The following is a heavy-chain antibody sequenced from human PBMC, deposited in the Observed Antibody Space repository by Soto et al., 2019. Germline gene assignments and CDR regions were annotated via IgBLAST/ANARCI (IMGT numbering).Heavy chain of an antibody. CDR1: GYTFTSYG. Sequence: GASVKVSCKASGYTFTSYGISWVRQAPGQGLEWMGWISAYNGNTNYAQKLQGRVTMTRDTSTSTVYMELSSLRSEDTAVYYCARVFGVVPAAIHYDVVYGMDVWGQGTTVTVSS. D-gene: IGHD2-2*01. V-gene: IGHV1-18*01. CDR2: ISAYNGNT. J-gene: IGHJ6*02. CDR3: ARVFGVVPAAIHYDVVYGMDV.